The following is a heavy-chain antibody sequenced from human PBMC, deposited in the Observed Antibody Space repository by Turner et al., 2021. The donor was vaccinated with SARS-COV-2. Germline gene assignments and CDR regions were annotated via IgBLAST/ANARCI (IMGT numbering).Heavy chain of an antibody. J-gene: IGHJ3*02. CDR2: ISYDGSNK. D-gene: IGHD1-26*01. Sequence: QVQLVESGGGVVQPGRSLRLSCAASGFTFSTYAIHWFRQAPGKGLEWVAVISYDGSNKYYADSVKGRFTISRDNSKNTLYLQMNSLRAEDTAVYYCARAGWDLLPFDAFDIWGQGTIVTISS. CDR1: GFTFSTYA. V-gene: IGHV3-30-3*01. CDR3: ARAGWDLLPFDAFDI.